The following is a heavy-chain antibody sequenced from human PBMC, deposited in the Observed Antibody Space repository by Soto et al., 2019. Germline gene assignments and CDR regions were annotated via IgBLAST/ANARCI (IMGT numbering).Heavy chain of an antibody. CDR2: IFPSDSDT. CDR3: ARKDTSGYFNWFDP. CDR1: GYRFTSYW. D-gene: IGHD3-22*01. J-gene: IGHJ5*02. V-gene: IGHV5-51*01. Sequence: GESLKISCRTSGYRFTSYWIAWVRQMPGKGLEWTGIIFPSDSDTRYSPSFQGQVTISADRSTSTVFLQWASLKASDTAVYFCARKDTSGYFNWFDPWRQGTLVTVSS.